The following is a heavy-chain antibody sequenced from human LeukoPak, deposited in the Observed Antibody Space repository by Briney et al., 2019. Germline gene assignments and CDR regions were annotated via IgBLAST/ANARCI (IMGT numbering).Heavy chain of an antibody. V-gene: IGHV1-69*13. CDR3: ARDLGARSGGSCYDY. CDR1: GGTFSSYA. CDR2: IIPIFGTA. Sequence: GASVKVSCKASGGTFSSYAISWVRQDPGQGLEWMGGIIPIFGTANYAQKFQGRVTITADESTSTAYMELSSLRSEDTAVYYCARDLGARSGGSCYDYWGQGTLVTVSS. J-gene: IGHJ4*02. D-gene: IGHD2-15*01.